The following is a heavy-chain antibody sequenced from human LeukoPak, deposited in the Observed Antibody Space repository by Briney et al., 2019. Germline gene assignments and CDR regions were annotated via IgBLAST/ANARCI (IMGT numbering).Heavy chain of an antibody. CDR2: ISSRSSNI. CDR1: GFTFARYS. J-gene: IGHJ4*02. V-gene: IGHV3-21*01. D-gene: IGHD3-22*01. Sequence: PGGSLRLSCAASGFTFARYSMNWVRQAPGKGLEWVSSISSRSSNIYYADSVTGRFTISRDNAKNSLYLQMNSLRAEDTAVYYCVRAVEYYYDSSGYAVDYWGQGTLVTVSS. CDR3: VRAVEYYYDSSGYAVDY.